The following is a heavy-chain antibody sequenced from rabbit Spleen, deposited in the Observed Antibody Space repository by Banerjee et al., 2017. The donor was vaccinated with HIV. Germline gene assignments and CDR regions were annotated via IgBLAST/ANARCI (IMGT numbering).Heavy chain of an antibody. V-gene: IGHV1S40*01. CDR2: INAVTGKA. CDR3: ARDTGSSFSSYGMDL. CDR1: GFSFSSSYF. D-gene: IGHD8-1*01. J-gene: IGHJ6*01. Sequence: QSLEESGGDLVKPGASLTLTCTASGFSFSSSYFMCWVRQAPGKGLQWIACINAVTGKAVYATWAKGRFTFSKTSSTTVTLQVTRLTAADTATYFCARDTGSSFSSYGMDLWGPGTLVTVS.